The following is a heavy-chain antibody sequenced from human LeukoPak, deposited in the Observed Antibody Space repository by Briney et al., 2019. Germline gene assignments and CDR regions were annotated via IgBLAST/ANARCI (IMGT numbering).Heavy chain of an antibody. CDR1: GFTVSSNH. V-gene: IGHV3-53*01. J-gene: IGHJ4*02. CDR3: ARVKRSFYFDY. D-gene: IGHD2-15*01. CDR2: IYSGGST. Sequence: GGSLRLSCAASGFTVSSNHMSWVRQAPGRGLEWVSVIYSGGSTYYADSVKGRFTISRDNSKNTLYLQMNSLRAEDTAVYYCARVKRSFYFDYWGQGTLVTVSS.